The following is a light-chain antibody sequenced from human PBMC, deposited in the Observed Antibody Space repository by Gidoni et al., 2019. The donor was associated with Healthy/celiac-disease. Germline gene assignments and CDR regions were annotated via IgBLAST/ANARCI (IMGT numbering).Light chain of an antibody. CDR1: QSISSY. V-gene: IGKV1-39*01. CDR3: QQSYSTPLP. CDR2: AAS. J-gene: IGKJ3*01. Sequence: DIQMTQSPSSLSASVGDRVTITCRASQSISSYLNWYQQKPGKAPKLLIYAASSLQSGFPSRFSGSGSGTDFTLTISSLQPEDFATYYCQQSYSTPLPFGPGTKVDIK.